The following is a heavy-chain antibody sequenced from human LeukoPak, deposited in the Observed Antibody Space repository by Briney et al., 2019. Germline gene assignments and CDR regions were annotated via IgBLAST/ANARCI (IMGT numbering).Heavy chain of an antibody. Sequence: SETLSLTCTVSGGSVSSGDYYWSWIRQPPGKGLEWIGSIYYSGSTYYNPSLKSRVTISVDTSKNQFSLNLRSVTAADTAVYYCARDRYNNYYGMDVWGKGTTVTVSS. CDR2: IYYSGST. J-gene: IGHJ6*04. V-gene: IGHV4-30-4*01. CDR1: GGSVSSGDYY. CDR3: ARDRYNNYYGMDV.